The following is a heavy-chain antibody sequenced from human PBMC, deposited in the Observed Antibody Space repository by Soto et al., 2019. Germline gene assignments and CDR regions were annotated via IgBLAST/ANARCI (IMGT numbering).Heavy chain of an antibody. Sequence: ASVKVSCKASGYTFTGYYMHWVRQAPGQGLEWMGWINPNSGGTNYAQKFQGRVTMTRDTSISTAYMELSRLRSDDTAVYYCARDIGSSLSGFYYYGMDVWGQGTTVTVSS. J-gene: IGHJ6*02. CDR3: ARDIGSSLSGFYYYGMDV. D-gene: IGHD6-6*01. CDR2: INPNSGGT. CDR1: GYTFTGYY. V-gene: IGHV1-2*02.